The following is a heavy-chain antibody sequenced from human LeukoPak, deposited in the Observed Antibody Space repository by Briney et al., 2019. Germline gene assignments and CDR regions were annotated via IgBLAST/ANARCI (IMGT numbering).Heavy chain of an antibody. CDR2: ISGSGGNT. V-gene: IGHV3-23*01. D-gene: IGHD5-12*01. CDR3: ARLEVTVVATIDY. Sequence: GGTLRLSCAASGFTFSSYGMSWVRQAPGKGLEWVSAISGSGGNTYYADSVKGRFTISRDNSKNTLYLQMNSLRAEDTAVYYCARLEVTVVATIDYWGQGTLVTVSS. CDR1: GFTFSSYG. J-gene: IGHJ4*02.